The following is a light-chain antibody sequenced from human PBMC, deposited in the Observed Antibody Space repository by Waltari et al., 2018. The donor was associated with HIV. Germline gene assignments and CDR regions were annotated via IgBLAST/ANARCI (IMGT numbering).Light chain of an antibody. V-gene: IGLV2-8*01. CDR3: SSHAGSKVV. CDR1: SSDVGGYNY. Sequence: QSALTQPPSASGSPGQSVTLSCTGTSSDVGGYNYVSWHQQHPGKAPKLMIYDVIKRPSGFLDRFSGSKSGNTASLTVSVLQPEDEADYYCSSHAGSKVVFGGGTRLTVL. CDR2: DVI. J-gene: IGLJ2*01.